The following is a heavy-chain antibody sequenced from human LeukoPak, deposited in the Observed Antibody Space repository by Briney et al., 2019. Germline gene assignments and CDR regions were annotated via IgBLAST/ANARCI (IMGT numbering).Heavy chain of an antibody. CDR1: GFTFDDYA. D-gene: IGHD3-22*01. V-gene: IGHV3-43*02. J-gene: IGHJ4*02. CDR3: AKIPQINYYDSSGLDGY. Sequence: GGSLRLSCAASGFTFDDYAMHWVRQAPGKGLEWVSLISGDGGSTYYADSVKGRFTISRDNSKNSLYPQMNSLRTEDTALYYCAKIPQINYYDSSGLDGYWGQGTLVTVSS. CDR2: ISGDGGST.